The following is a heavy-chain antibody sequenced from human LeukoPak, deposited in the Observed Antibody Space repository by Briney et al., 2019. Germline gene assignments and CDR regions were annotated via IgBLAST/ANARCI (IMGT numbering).Heavy chain of an antibody. Sequence: GGSLRLSCAASGFTFSSYGMHWVRQAPGKGLEWMAVIWYDGSNKYYADSVKGRFTISRDNSKNTLYLQMNSLRAEDTAVYYCARDLKQQLVGGFGYWGQGTLVTVSS. J-gene: IGHJ4*02. CDR3: ARDLKQQLVGGFGY. V-gene: IGHV3-33*01. CDR1: GFTFSSYG. CDR2: IWYDGSNK. D-gene: IGHD6-13*01.